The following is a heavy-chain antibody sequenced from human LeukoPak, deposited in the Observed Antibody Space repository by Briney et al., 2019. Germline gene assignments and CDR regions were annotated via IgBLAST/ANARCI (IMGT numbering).Heavy chain of an antibody. CDR3: AGGDWYYDFWSGYPAGIDP. D-gene: IGHD3-3*01. V-gene: IGHV4-30-2*01. J-gene: IGHJ5*02. CDR2: IYHSGST. Sequence: PSQTLSLTCTVSGGSISSGGYYWSWIRQPPGKGLEWIGYIYHSGSTYYNPSLKSRVTISVDRSKNQFSLKLSSVTAADTAVYYCAGGDWYYDFWSGYPAGIDPWGQGTLVTVSS. CDR1: GGSISSGGYY.